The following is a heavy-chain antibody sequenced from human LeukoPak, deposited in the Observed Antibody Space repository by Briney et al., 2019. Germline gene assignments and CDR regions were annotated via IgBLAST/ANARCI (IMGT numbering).Heavy chain of an antibody. CDR2: IYYSGST. D-gene: IGHD6-19*01. CDR3: ARGRKRIAVAGTTPFDY. Sequence: SETLSLTCTVSGGSISSYYWSWIRQPPGKGLEWIGYIYYSGSTNYKPSLKSRVTISVDTSKNQFSLKLSSVTAADTAVYYCARGRKRIAVAGTTPFDYWGQGTLVTVSS. J-gene: IGHJ4*02. CDR1: GGSISSYY. V-gene: IGHV4-59*12.